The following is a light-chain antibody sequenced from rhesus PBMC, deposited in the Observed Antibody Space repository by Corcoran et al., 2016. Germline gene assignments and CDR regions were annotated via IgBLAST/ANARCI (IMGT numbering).Light chain of an antibody. CDR2: EAS. CDR3: QHYYSTPLT. V-gene: IGKV1-25*01. CDR1: QGITND. J-gene: IGKJ4*01. Sequence: DIQMTQSPSSLSASVGDRVTITCRASQGITNDLAWYQQKPGETPKLLIYEASSWQSGIPSRFSGSGSGTDFTLTISSLQPEDFATYYGQHYYSTPLTFGGGTKVEIK.